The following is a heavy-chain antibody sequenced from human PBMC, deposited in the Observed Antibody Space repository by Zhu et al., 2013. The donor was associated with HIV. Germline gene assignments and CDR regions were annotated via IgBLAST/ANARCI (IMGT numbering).Heavy chain of an antibody. CDR2: IIPIVGTA. CDR3: ARLTVTYWYFDL. D-gene: IGHD4-4*01. CDR1: GGTFSSYA. J-gene: IGHJ2*01. V-gene: IGHV1-69*06. Sequence: QVQLVQSGAEVRKPGSSVKVSCKASGGTFSSYATSWVRQAPGQGLEWMGGIIPIVGTAIYAQKLQGRVTMTTDTSTSTAYMELRSLRSDDTAVYCCARLTVTYWYFDLWGRGTLVTVS.